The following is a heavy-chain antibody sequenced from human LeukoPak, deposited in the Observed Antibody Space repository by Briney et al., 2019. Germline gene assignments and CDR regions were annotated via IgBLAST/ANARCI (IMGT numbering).Heavy chain of an antibody. V-gene: IGHV3-23*01. J-gene: IGHJ4*02. CDR2: ISGSGDST. CDR1: GFTFSTYA. CDR3: ATSYSKKY. D-gene: IGHD4-11*01. Sequence: GGSLRLSCAASGFTFSTYAMSWVRQAPGKGLEWVSAISGSGDSTYYADAVKGRFNISRDNSKDTLYLQVSSLRAEDTAVYYCATSYSKKYWGQGTLVTVSS.